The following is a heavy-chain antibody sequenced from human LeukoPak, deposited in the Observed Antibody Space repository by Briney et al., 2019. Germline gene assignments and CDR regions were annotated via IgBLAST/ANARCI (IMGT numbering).Heavy chain of an antibody. D-gene: IGHD3-22*01. CDR1: GFNFSSYP. J-gene: IGHJ5*02. V-gene: IGHV3-74*01. CDR3: ARDLGQYYDTSDNWFDP. CDR2: INSDGINT. Sequence: GGSLRLSCEPSGFNFSSYPMHWVRQAPGKGLVWVSRINSDGINTSYADSVKGRFTISRDNAKNTLNLQMNSLRAEDTAVYYCARDLGQYYDTSDNWFDPWGQGTLVTVSS.